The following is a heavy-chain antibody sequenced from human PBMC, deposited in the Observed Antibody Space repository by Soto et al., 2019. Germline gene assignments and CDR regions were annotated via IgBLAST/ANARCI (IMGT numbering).Heavy chain of an antibody. J-gene: IGHJ5*02. V-gene: IGHV4-34*01. D-gene: IGHD5-18*01. Sequence: SETLSLTCAVYGGSFSGYYWSWIRQPPGKGLEWIGEINHSGSTNYNPSLKSRVTISVDTSKNQFSLKLSSVTAADTAVYYCARGRVQLWRDPNWFDPWGQGTLVAVSS. CDR2: INHSGST. CDR1: GGSFSGYY. CDR3: ARGRVQLWRDPNWFDP.